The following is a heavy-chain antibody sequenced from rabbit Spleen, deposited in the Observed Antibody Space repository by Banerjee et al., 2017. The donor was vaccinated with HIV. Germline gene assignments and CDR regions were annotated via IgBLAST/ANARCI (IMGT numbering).Heavy chain of an antibody. CDR1: GFSFSNKAV. V-gene: IGHV1S45*01. Sequence: QEQLVESGGGLVRPEGSLKLSCTASGFSFSNKAVMCWVRQAPGKGLEWIACSYAGSSGSTYSAIWAKGRFTISKTSSTTVTLQMTSLTAADTATYFCARDTGSSFSSYGMDLWGQGTLVTVS. CDR3: ARDTGSSFSSYGMDL. CDR2: SYAGSSGST. D-gene: IGHD8-1*01. J-gene: IGHJ3*01.